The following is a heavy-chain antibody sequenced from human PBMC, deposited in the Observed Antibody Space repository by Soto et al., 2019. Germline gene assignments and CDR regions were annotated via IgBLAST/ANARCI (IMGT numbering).Heavy chain of an antibody. V-gene: IGHV3-33*01. CDR2: IWYDGSNK. CDR1: GFTFSSYG. CDR3: ARVRYYDSRTPFDY. Sequence: GGSLRLSCAASGFTFSSYGMHWVRQAPGKGLEWVAVIWYDGSNKYYADSVKGRFTISRDNSKNTLYLQMNSLRAEDTAVYYCARVRYYDSRTPFDYWGQGTLVTVSS. J-gene: IGHJ4*02. D-gene: IGHD3-22*01.